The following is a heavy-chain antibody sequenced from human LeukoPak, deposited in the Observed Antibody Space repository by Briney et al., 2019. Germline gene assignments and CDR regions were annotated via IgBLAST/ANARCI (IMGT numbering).Heavy chain of an antibody. Sequence: LGESLKISCKGSGYTFTSYWIGWVRPMPGKGLEWMGVIFPGDSDSRYSSSIQRQVTMSADKSISTAYLQWSSLKAAETGMYYCARRWVIASRFFDLWGQGTLVTVSS. V-gene: IGHV5-51*01. CDR2: IFPGDSDS. CDR3: ARRWVIASRFFDL. CDR1: GYTFTSYW. J-gene: IGHJ4*02. D-gene: IGHD6-6*01.